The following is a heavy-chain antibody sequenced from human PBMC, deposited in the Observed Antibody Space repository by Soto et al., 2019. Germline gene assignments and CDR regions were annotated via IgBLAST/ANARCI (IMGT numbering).Heavy chain of an antibody. V-gene: IGHV4-59*01. CDR3: ARASISRIIVVTPDAFDI. Sequence: SETLSLTCTVSGGSISSYYWSWIRQPPGKGLEWIGYIYYSGSTNYNPSLKSRVTISVDTSKSQFSLKLSSVTAADTAVYYCARASISRIIVVTPDAFDIWGQGTMVTVSS. J-gene: IGHJ3*02. D-gene: IGHD3-22*01. CDR1: GGSISSYY. CDR2: IYYSGST.